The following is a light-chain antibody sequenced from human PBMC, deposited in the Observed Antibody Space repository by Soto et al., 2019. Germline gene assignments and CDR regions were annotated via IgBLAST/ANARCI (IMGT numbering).Light chain of an antibody. Sequence: QAVVTQPPSVSGAPGQRVTISFTGSSSNIGAGYDVHWYQQLPGTAPKLLIYGNSNRPSGVPDRFSGSKSGTSASLAITGLQAEDEADYYCQSYDSSLSGSVVFGGGTKLTVL. V-gene: IGLV1-40*01. CDR1: SSNIGAGYD. CDR3: QSYDSSLSGSVV. CDR2: GNS. J-gene: IGLJ2*01.